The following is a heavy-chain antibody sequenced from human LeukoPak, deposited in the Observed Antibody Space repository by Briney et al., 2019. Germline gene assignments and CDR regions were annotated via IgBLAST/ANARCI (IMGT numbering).Heavy chain of an antibody. CDR3: AKATNRNSWFTYFDY. CDR1: GFTFSSYA. V-gene: IGHV3-23*01. J-gene: IGHJ4*02. CDR2: ISGSGGST. D-gene: IGHD6-13*01. Sequence: GGSLRLSCAASGFTFSSYAMSWVRHAPGKGLEWVSAISGSGGSTYYADSVKGRFTISRDNSKNTLYLQMNSLRAEHKRVYDCAKATNRNSWFTYFDYWGQGTLVTVSS.